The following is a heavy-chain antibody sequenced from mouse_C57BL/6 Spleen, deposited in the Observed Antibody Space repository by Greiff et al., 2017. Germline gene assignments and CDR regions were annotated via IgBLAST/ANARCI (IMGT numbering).Heavy chain of an antibody. CDR2: INPNNGGT. J-gene: IGHJ2*01. CDR3: ALGYDY. Sequence: EVQLQQSGPELVKPGASVKISCKASGYTFTDYYMNWVKQSHGKSLEWIGDINPNNGGTSYNQKFKGKATLTVDKSSSTAYMELRSLTSEDSAVXYCALGYDYWGQGTTLTVSS. V-gene: IGHV1-26*01. CDR1: GYTFTDYY. D-gene: IGHD2-2*01.